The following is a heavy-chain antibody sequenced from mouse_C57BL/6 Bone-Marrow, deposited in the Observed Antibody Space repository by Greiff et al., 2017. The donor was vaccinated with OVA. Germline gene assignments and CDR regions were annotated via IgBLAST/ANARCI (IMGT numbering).Heavy chain of an antibody. D-gene: IGHD2-4*01. J-gene: IGHJ3*01. CDR1: GYTFTSYD. CDR3: ARSYYDYDDGVFAY. CDR2: IYPRDGST. V-gene: IGHV1-85*01. Sequence: QVQLQQSGPELVKPGASVKLSCKASGYTFTSYDINWVKQRPGQGLEWIVWIYPRDGSTKYNEKFKGKATLTVDTSSSTAYMELHSLTSEDSAVYFCARSYYDYDDGVFAYWGQGTLVTVSA.